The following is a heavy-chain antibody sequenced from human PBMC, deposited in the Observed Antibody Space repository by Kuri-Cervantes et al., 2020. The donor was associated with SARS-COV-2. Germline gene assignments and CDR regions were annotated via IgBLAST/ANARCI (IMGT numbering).Heavy chain of an antibody. CDR2: ISYDGSDK. J-gene: IGHJ4*02. D-gene: IGHD3-3*01. Sequence: GESLKISCAASGFTFSSYAMHWVRQAPGKGLEWVAVISYDGSDKYYADSVKGRFTISRDNSKNTLYLQMNSLRAEDTAVYYCAKDLSTVLRFLEWLLGFDYWGQGTLVTGSS. CDR3: AKDLSTVLRFLEWLLGFDY. CDR1: GFTFSSYA. V-gene: IGHV3-30*07.